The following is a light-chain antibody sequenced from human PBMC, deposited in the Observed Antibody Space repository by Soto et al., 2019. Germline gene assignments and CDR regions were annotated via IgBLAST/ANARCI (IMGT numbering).Light chain of an antibody. Sequence: QSVLTQPPSASGSPGQSVTISCTGTSSDVGGYNYVSWYQQHPGKAPKLMIFEVSKRPSGVPDRFSGSKSGNTASLTVSGLQAEDEADYYCSSYAGSNNFGVFCGVTKVTVL. CDR1: SSDVGGYNY. CDR2: EVS. J-gene: IGLJ2*01. V-gene: IGLV2-8*01. CDR3: SSYAGSNNFGV.